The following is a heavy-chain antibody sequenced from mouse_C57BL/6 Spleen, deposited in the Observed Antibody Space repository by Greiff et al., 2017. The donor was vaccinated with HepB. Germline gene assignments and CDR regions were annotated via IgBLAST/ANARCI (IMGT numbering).Heavy chain of an antibody. V-gene: IGHV1-81*01. J-gene: IGHJ2*01. CDR1: GYTFTSYG. Sequence: QVQLQQSGAELARPGASVKLSCKASGYTFTSYGISWVKQRTGQGLEWIGEIYPRSGNTYYNEKFKGKATLTADKSSSTAYMELRSLTSEDSAVYFWASYGNYDDFHLDYWGQGTTLTVSS. D-gene: IGHD2-1*01. CDR2: IYPRSGNT. CDR3: ASYGNYDDFHLDY.